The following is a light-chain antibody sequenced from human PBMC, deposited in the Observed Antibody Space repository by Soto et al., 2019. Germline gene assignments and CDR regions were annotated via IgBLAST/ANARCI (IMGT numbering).Light chain of an antibody. CDR1: QSVSSNY. J-gene: IGKJ2*01. Sequence: EIVLTQSPATLSSSPGERVTLSCGASQSVSSNYLAWYQQKPGLAPRLLIYDASSRAAGIPPWFSGSGSWRAFTLTINRLEPEDFAVYYCQQYGSSPYTFGQGTKVEIK. CDR2: DAS. V-gene: IGKV3D-20*01. CDR3: QQYGSSPYT.